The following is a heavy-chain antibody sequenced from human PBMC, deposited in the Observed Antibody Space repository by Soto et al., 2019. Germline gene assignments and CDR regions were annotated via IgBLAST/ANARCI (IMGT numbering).Heavy chain of an antibody. J-gene: IGHJ4*02. V-gene: IGHV3-11*01. CDR1: GFTFSDYY. CDR3: ARDFGDIVATDWSYFDY. CDR2: ISSSGSTI. Sequence: GGSLRLSCAASGFTFSDYYMNWIRQVPGKGLEWVSYISSSGSTIYYADSVKGRFTISRDNAKNSLYLQMNSLRAEDTAVYYCARDFGDIVATDWSYFDYWGQGTLVTVSS. D-gene: IGHD5-12*01.